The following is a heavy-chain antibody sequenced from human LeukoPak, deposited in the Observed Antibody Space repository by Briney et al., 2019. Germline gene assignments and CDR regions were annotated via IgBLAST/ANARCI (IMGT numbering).Heavy chain of an antibody. V-gene: IGHV3-23*01. J-gene: IGHJ3*02. Sequence: GGSLRLSCAASGFTFSSYAMSWVRQAPGKGLEWVSAISGSGGSTYYADSVKGRFTISRDNSKNTLYLQMNSLRAEDTAVYYCAKDQGFLAYCGVDCPLSAFDIWGQGTMVTVSS. CDR3: AKDQGFLAYCGVDCPLSAFDI. CDR1: GFTFSSYA. CDR2: ISGSGGST. D-gene: IGHD2-21*01.